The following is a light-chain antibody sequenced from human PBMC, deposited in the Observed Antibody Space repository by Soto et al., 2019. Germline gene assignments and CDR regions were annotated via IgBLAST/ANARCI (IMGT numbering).Light chain of an antibody. J-gene: IGLJ2*01. V-gene: IGLV2-14*01. CDR1: GSDVGGSNS. Sequence: QSALTQPASVSGSPGQSITISCTGTGSDVGGSNSVSWYQQHPGKAPKLMIYDVSNWPSGVSNRFSGSKSGNTASLTISGLQAEDEADYYCSSYTTSSALNVVFGGGTKLTVL. CDR2: DVS. CDR3: SSYTTSSALNVV.